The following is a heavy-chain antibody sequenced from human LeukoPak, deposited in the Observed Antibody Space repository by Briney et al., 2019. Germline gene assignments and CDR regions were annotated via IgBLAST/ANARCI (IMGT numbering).Heavy chain of an antibody. D-gene: IGHD6-19*01. Sequence: SGGSLRLSCEVSGFTFSNFWMRWVRQAPGKGGEWVSSISSISSSIYYADSVKRRFTISRDNAKNSLYLQMNSLRAEDTAVYYCARINSSGWYTGEDYFDYWGQGTLVTVSS. CDR3: ARINSSGWYTGEDYFDY. J-gene: IGHJ4*02. V-gene: IGHV3-21*01. CDR2: ISSISSSI. CDR1: GFTFSNFW.